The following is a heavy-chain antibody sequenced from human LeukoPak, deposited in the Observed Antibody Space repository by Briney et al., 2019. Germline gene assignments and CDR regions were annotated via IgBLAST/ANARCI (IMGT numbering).Heavy chain of an antibody. V-gene: IGHV3-30*18. D-gene: IGHD3-10*01. J-gene: IGHJ4*02. CDR3: AKSRGGWRVRDYYFDY. CDR2: ISYDGSNK. Sequence: PGGSLRLSCAASGFTFSSYGMHWVRQAPGKGLEWVAVISYDGSNKYYADSVKGRFTISRDNSKNTLYLQMNSLRAEDTAVYYCAKSRGGWRVRDYYFDYWGQGTLVTVSS. CDR1: GFTFSSYG.